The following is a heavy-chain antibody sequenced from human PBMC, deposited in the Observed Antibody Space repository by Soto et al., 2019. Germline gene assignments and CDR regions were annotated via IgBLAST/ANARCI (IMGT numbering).Heavy chain of an antibody. V-gene: IGHV1-2*04. CDR3: ARERRSSWYEYYFDY. J-gene: IGHJ4*02. D-gene: IGHD6-13*01. CDR1: GYTFTGYY. CDR2: INPNSGGT. Sequence: GASVKVSCKASGYTFTGYYMHWVRQAPGQGLEWMGWINPNSGGTNYAQKFQGWVTMTRDTSISTAYMELSRLRSDDTAVYYCARERRSSWYEYYFDYWGQETLVTVAS.